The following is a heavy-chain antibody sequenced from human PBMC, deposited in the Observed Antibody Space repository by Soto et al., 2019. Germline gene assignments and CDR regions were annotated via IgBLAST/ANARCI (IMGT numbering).Heavy chain of an antibody. CDR3: ARDLYFYGSGSSLDY. Sequence: EVQLVESGGGLVQPGGSLRLSCATSGFTFISYEMNWVRQAPGAGLEWVSYIGTSGNSVYYADSVKGRFTVSRDNAKNSLYLQMNSLRAEDTAVYYCARDLYFYGSGSSLDYWGPGTLVTVSS. V-gene: IGHV3-48*03. CDR2: IGTSGNSV. CDR1: GFTFISYE. J-gene: IGHJ4*02. D-gene: IGHD3-10*01.